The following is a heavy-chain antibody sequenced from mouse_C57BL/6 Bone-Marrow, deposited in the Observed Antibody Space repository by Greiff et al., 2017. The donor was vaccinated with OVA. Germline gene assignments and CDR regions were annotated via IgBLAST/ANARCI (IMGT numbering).Heavy chain of an antibody. CDR1: GFTFSDYG. D-gene: IGHD1-1*01. Sequence: EVKLMESGGGLVKPGGSLKLSCAASGFTFSDYGMHWVRQAPEKGLEWVAYISSGSSTIYYADTVKGRFPFSRDNAKNTLFLQMTSLRSEDTAVYYCATHYYGSSDDLDYWGQGTTLTVSS. CDR2: ISSGSSTI. CDR3: ATHYYGSSDDLDY. J-gene: IGHJ2*01. V-gene: IGHV5-17*01.